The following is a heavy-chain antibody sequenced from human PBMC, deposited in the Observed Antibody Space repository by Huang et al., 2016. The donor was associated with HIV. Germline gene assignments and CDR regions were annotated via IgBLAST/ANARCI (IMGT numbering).Heavy chain of an antibody. CDR3: AAGYDTYYDI. J-gene: IGHJ3*02. D-gene: IGHD2-21*01. Sequence: QVPLVQSGAEVKKPGASVKVSCKVSGYTLTELSIHWVRQAPGKGLEWIGGFAPEHGETIYAQTFQGRVTMTEDTSTDTAYMELHSLRPEDTAVYYCAAGYDTYYDIWGQGTMVIASS. CDR2: FAPEHGET. CDR1: GYTLTELS. V-gene: IGHV1-24*01.